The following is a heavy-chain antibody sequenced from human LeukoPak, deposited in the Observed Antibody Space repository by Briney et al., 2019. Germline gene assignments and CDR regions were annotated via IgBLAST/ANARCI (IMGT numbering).Heavy chain of an antibody. D-gene: IGHD3-10*01. CDR3: ARADGGNWFDP. Sequence: GGSLRLSCAASGFTFSSYSMNWVRQAPGKGLEWVSYISSSSSTIYYADSVKGRFTISRDNAKNSLYLQMNSLRAEDTAVYYCARADGGNWFDPWGQGTLVTVSS. J-gene: IGHJ5*02. CDR1: GFTFSSYS. V-gene: IGHV3-48*01. CDR2: ISSSSSTI.